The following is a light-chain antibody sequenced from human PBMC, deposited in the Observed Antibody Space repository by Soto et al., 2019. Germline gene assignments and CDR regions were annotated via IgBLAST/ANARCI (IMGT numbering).Light chain of an antibody. CDR2: AAS. CDR3: QQYNSYWT. Sequence: DIQMTQSPSSLSASVGDRVTITCRASQSISSYLSWYQQKPGKAPKLLIYAASSLQSGVPSRFSGSGSGTEFTLTISSLQPDDFATYYCQQYNSYWTFGQGTKGDIK. V-gene: IGKV1-5*01. CDR1: QSISSY. J-gene: IGKJ1*01.